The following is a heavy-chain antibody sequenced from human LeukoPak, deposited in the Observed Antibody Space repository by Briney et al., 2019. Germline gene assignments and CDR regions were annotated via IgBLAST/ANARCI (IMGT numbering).Heavy chain of an antibody. Sequence: ASVKVSCKASGGTFSNSVISWVRQAPGQGLEWMGGITQLFGSPHYAQKFEGRVTITTDESTSTAYMELSSLRSDDTAVYYCARDIGYCSKGVCPSEDRWGQGTLVTVSS. V-gene: IGHV1-69*05. CDR1: GGTFSNSV. CDR2: ITQLFGSP. CDR3: ARDIGYCSKGVCPSEDR. D-gene: IGHD2-8*01. J-gene: IGHJ5*02.